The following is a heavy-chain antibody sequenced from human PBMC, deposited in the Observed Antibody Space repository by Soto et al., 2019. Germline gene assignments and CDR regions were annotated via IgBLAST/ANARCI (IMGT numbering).Heavy chain of an antibody. V-gene: IGHV1-69*06. Sequence: WASVKVSCKASGGTFSSYAISWVRQAPGQGLEWMGGIIPIFGTANYAQKFQGRVTITADKSTSTAYMELSSLRSEDTAVYYCARLMATVNPYFDYWGQGTLVTVS. D-gene: IGHD4-4*01. CDR3: ARLMATVNPYFDY. CDR2: IIPIFGTA. CDR1: GGTFSSYA. J-gene: IGHJ4*02.